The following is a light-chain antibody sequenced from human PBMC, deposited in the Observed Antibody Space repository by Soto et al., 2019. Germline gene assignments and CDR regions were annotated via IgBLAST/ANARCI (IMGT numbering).Light chain of an antibody. J-gene: IGKJ1*01. Sequence: EIVLTQSPGTLSLSPGQRATLSCRASQSVSSSYLAWYQQKPGQAPRLLIYGASSRATGIPDRFSGSGSGTDFTLTISRLETEGFAVYYCHHYGTSPLTFCQGTKVEIK. V-gene: IGKV3-20*01. CDR2: GAS. CDR1: QSVSSSY. CDR3: HHYGTSPLT.